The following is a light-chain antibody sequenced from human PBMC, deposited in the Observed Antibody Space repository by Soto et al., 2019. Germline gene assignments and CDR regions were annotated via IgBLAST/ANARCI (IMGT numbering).Light chain of an antibody. CDR1: SSDVGGFEY. V-gene: IGLV2-14*01. Sequence: QDALSQPAAVSGSPGQSITSSCTGTSSDVGGFEYVSWYQHQPGKAPKLIIYDVTKRPSGVSNRFSGSKSGNTASLTISGIQAEDEGDYYCGSITRSSTSVFGTGTKLTVL. CDR3: GSITRSSTSV. CDR2: DVT. J-gene: IGLJ1*01.